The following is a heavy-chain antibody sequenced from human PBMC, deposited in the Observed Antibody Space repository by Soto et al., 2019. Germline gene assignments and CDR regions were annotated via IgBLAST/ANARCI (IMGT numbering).Heavy chain of an antibody. Sequence: GESLKISCQGSGYTFHDYWIAWVSQMPGKGLDGMGFFFPADSDTRYSPSCQGQVIISVDTSINTAYLQFTSLKASDSAIHYCARREADFSNLDYCRHRTPVPVS. J-gene: IGHJ4*01. V-gene: IGHV5-51*01. D-gene: IGHD4-4*01. CDR3: ARREADFSNLDY. CDR1: GYTFHDYW. CDR2: FFPADSDT.